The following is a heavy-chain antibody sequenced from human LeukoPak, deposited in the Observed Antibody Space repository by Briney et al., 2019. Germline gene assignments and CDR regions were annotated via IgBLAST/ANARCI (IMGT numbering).Heavy chain of an antibody. CDR1: GASISNYY. V-gene: IGHV4-4*08. J-gene: IGHJ4*02. Sequence: PSETLSLTCTASGASISNYYWSWIRQPPGKGLECIGYVSYSGRTNHNPSLKSRVTIFADTSTNQSFLKLTSVTAADAAVYYCARDERGEENLDYWGQGTLVTVSS. D-gene: IGHD1-1*01. CDR2: VSYSGRT. CDR3: ARDERGEENLDY.